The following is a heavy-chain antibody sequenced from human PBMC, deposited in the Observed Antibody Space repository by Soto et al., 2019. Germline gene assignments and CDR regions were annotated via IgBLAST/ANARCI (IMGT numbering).Heavy chain of an antibody. D-gene: IGHD6-6*01. Sequence: EVQLLESGGGLLQPGGSLRLSCAASGFTFSSHAMRWVRQAPGKGLEWVSAISGSGGTTYYADSVKGRFTISRDNSNNTLYLQMNSRRDEDTAVYYCAKSPPRPASSYYYYMDVWGKGTTVTVSS. CDR1: GFTFSSHA. J-gene: IGHJ6*03. V-gene: IGHV3-23*01. CDR3: AKSPPRPASSYYYYMDV. CDR2: ISGSGGTT.